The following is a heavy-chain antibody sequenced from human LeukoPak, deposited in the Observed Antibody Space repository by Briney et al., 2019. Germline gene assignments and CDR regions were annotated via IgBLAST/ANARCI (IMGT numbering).Heavy chain of an antibody. D-gene: IGHD5-18*01. CDR3: ARAKRGYSYGEYYFDY. V-gene: IGHV1-2*04. CDR1: GYTFTGYY. CDR2: INPNSGGT. J-gene: IGHJ4*02. Sequence: ASVKVSFKASGYTFTGYYMHWVGQAPGQGREWMGWINPNSGGTNYAQKFQGWVTMTRDTSISTAYMELSRLRSDDTAVYYCARAKRGYSYGEYYFDYWGQGTLVTVSS.